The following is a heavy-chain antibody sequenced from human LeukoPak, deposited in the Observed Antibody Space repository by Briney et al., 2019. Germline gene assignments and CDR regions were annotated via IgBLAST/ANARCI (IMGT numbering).Heavy chain of an antibody. D-gene: IGHD2-2*01. CDR2: ISSSSSTI. CDR1: GLTFSRYS. Sequence: GGSLRLSCAASGLTFSRYSMNWVRQAPGKGLEWVSYISSSSSTIYYADSVKGRIISSRDNDKNSLSLQMNSLRDEDTAVYYCARDKGVVPTNDVWGPGTTVTVSS. CDR3: ARDKGVVPTNDV. J-gene: IGHJ6*02. V-gene: IGHV3-48*02.